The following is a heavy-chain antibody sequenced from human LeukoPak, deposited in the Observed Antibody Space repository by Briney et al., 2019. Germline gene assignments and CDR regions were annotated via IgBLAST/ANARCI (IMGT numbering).Heavy chain of an antibody. CDR2: ISGGGVTT. CDR3: AATNGARGGTFDY. Sequence: GGSLRLSCVGSGFTSIAYALTWARQAPGKGLEWVSGISGGGVTTYYADSVKGRFTISRDNVKNSLYLQMDSLRVEDTAVYYCAATNGARGGTFDYWGQGTPVTVSS. D-gene: IGHD1-7*01. J-gene: IGHJ4*02. V-gene: IGHV3-23*01. CDR1: GFTSIAYA.